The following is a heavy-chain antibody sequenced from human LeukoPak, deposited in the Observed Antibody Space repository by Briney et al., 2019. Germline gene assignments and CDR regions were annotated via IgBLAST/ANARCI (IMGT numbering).Heavy chain of an antibody. Sequence: PSETLSLTCAVYGGSFSGYYWSWIRQPPGKGLEWIGEINHSGSTNYNPSLKSRVTISVDTSKNQFSLKLSSVTAADTAVYYCARAIVGATGVDYWGQGTLVTVSS. V-gene: IGHV4-34*01. J-gene: IGHJ4*02. D-gene: IGHD1-26*01. CDR2: INHSGST. CDR1: GGSFSGYY. CDR3: ARAIVGATGVDY.